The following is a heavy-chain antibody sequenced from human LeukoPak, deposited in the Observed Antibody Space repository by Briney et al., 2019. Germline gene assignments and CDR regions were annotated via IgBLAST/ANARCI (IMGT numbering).Heavy chain of an antibody. CDR1: GFTFGSYW. V-gene: IGHV3-7*01. D-gene: IGHD1-26*01. J-gene: IGHJ4*02. Sequence: PGGSLRLSCAASGFTFGSYWMSWVRQAPGKGLEWAANIKEDGSEKNYVDSVKGRFTISRDNAKNSLYLRMNSLRAEDTAVYYCARDRVSGSYNYWGQGTLVTVSS. CDR2: IKEDGSEK. CDR3: ARDRVSGSYNY.